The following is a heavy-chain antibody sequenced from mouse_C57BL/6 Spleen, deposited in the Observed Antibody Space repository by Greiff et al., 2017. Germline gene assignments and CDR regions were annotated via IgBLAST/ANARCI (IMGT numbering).Heavy chain of an antibody. D-gene: IGHD2-1*01. CDR2: IDPETGGT. J-gene: IGHJ4*01. V-gene: IGHV1-15*01. Sequence: VQLQQSGAELVRPGASVTLSCKASGYTFTDYEMHWVKQTTVHGLEWIGAIDPETGGTAYNQKFKGKAILTADKSSSNSYMELRSLTSEDSSVYYCTRVYPYAMDYGGQGTSVTVSS. CDR1: GYTFTDYE. CDR3: TRVYPYAMDY.